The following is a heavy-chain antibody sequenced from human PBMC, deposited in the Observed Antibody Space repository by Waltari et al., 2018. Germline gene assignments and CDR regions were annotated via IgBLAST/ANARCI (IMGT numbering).Heavy chain of an antibody. Sequence: EVQLLESGGDLVQPGGSLRLSCAASGITFSNYAINWVRLAQGTRLEWVSAITVGDDTYYADSVKGRFTISRDTSKDTVHLQMNGLRAEDTAVYYCATPFYNWDDPLHSWGQGTLVTVSS. J-gene: IGHJ4*02. CDR1: GITFSNYA. CDR3: ATPFYNWDDPLHS. D-gene: IGHD1-20*01. CDR2: ITVGDDT. V-gene: IGHV3-23*01.